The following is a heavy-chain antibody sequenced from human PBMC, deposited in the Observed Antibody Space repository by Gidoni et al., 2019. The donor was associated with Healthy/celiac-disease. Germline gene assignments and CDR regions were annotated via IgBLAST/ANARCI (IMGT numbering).Heavy chain of an antibody. J-gene: IGHJ5*02. Sequence: EVQLVESGGGLVQPGGSLRLSCAASGFTFSSYWMSWFRQTPGKGLEWVANIKQDGSEKYYVDSVKGRFTISRDNAKNSLYLQMNSLRAEDTAVYYCARGPLGTYQLRGVGWFDPWGQGTLVTVSS. CDR2: IKQDGSEK. V-gene: IGHV3-7*01. D-gene: IGHD2-2*01. CDR1: GFTFSSYW. CDR3: ARGPLGTYQLRGVGWFDP.